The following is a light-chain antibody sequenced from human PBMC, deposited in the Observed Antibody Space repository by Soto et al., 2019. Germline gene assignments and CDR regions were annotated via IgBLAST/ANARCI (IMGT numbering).Light chain of an antibody. CDR1: HNISSH. V-gene: IGKV1-39*01. Sequence: DIQMTQSPSSLSAFIGDRVTITCRTSHNISSHLNWYHQKPGKAPNLLIYAASSLQSGVPSGFSGRRSGTDFTLTINSLQPDDFANYYFQQSFSIPYTFGQGTKLQIK. CDR3: QQSFSIPYT. CDR2: AAS. J-gene: IGKJ2*01.